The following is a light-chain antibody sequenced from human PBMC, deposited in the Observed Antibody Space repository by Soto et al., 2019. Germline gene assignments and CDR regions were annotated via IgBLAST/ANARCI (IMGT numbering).Light chain of an antibody. CDR1: QRITTY. CDR2: TSG. V-gene: IGKV1-39*01. J-gene: IGKJ2*01. CDR3: QQRYSIPYT. Sequence: IQMTQSPSSLSASVGDRVTITCRASQRITTYLKWYQQKPGKAPKLLISTSGTLQRGVPSRFSGSGSGTDFTLTITALQSEDLAIYFCQQRYSIPYTFGRGTKLEIK.